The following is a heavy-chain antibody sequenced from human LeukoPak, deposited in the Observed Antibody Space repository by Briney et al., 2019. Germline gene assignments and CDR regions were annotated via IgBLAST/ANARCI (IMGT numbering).Heavy chain of an antibody. CDR3: GRGSQSFDP. V-gene: IGHV1-8*03. Sequence: GASVKVSCKASGYTFTSYDINWVRQATGQGLEWMGWMNPNSGNTDYALKFQGRVTITRNTSISTAYMEISRLTYDDTAVYYCGRGSQSFDPWGQGTLVTVSS. CDR2: MNPNSGNT. J-gene: IGHJ5*02. CDR1: GYTFTSYD.